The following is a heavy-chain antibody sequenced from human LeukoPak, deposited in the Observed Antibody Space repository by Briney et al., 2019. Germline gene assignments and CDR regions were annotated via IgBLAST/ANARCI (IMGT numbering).Heavy chain of an antibody. CDR3: ARDTSWADY. CDR2: ISSGGSSI. V-gene: IGHV3-48*03. J-gene: IGHJ4*02. Sequence: GGSLRLSCAASGLTFSGYEMNWVRQAPGKGLEWVSYISSGGSSIYYADSVKGRFTISRDNAKNSLYLQMNSLRAEDTAVYYCARDTSWADYWGQGTLVTVSS. D-gene: IGHD1-26*01. CDR1: GLTFSGYE.